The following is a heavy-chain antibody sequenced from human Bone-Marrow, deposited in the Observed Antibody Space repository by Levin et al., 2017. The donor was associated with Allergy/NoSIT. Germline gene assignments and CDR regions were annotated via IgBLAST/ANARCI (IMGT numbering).Heavy chain of an antibody. Sequence: GESLKISCAASGFTFSSYAMSWVRQAPGKGLEWVSAISGSGGSTYYADSVKGRFTISRDNSKNTLYLQMNSLRAEDTAVYYCAKGKIGGIVVVPANYYYMDGWGKGTTVTVSS. CDR2: ISGSGGST. V-gene: IGHV3-23*01. D-gene: IGHD2-2*01. J-gene: IGHJ6*03. CDR1: GFTFSSYA. CDR3: AKGKIGGIVVVPANYYYMDG.